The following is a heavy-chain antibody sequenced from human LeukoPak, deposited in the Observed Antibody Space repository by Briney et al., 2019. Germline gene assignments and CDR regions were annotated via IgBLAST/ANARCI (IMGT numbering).Heavy chain of an antibody. Sequence: PGGSLRLSCAASGFTFSSYSMNWVRQAPGKGLEWVSHITASGTAMFYADSVKGRFTISRDNAKNSLYLQMNSLRDEDTAVYYCTPHRDGSYPFDYWGQGTLVTVST. D-gene: IGHD1-26*01. CDR1: GFTFSSYS. CDR3: TPHRDGSYPFDY. J-gene: IGHJ4*02. CDR2: ITASGTAM. V-gene: IGHV3-48*02.